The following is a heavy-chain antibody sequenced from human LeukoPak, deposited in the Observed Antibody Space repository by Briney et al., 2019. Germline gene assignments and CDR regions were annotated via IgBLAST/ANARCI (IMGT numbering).Heavy chain of an antibody. CDR3: ARSSVAISTGIKVDY. J-gene: IGHJ4*02. V-gene: IGHV1-69*05. CDR1: GGTFSSYA. D-gene: IGHD3-3*01. Sequence: SVKVSCKASGGTFSSYAISWVRQAPGQGLEWMGRIIPIFGTANYAQNFQGRVTIPTDESTSTAYMELSSLRSEDTAVYYCARSSVAISTGIKVDYWGQGTLVTVSS. CDR2: IIPIFGTA.